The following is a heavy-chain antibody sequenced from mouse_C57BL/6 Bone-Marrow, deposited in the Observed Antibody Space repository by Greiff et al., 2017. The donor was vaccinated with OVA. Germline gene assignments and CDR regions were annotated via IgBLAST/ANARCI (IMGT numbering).Heavy chain of an antibody. Sequence: EVKLMESGPELVKPGASVKISCKASGYSFTDYNMNWVKQSNGKSLEWIGVINPNYGTTSYNQKFKGKATLTVDQSSSTAYMQLNSLTSEDSAVYYCARPLYYYGSSYWYFDVWGTGTTVTVSS. CDR2: INPNYGTT. CDR1: GYSFTDYN. D-gene: IGHD1-1*01. V-gene: IGHV1-39*01. J-gene: IGHJ1*03. CDR3: ARPLYYYGSSYWYFDV.